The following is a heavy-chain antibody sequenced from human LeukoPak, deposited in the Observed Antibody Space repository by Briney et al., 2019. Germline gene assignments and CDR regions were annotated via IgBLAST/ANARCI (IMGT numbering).Heavy chain of an antibody. D-gene: IGHD6-19*01. CDR1: GFTFSGYW. V-gene: IGHV3-74*01. J-gene: IGHJ4*02. Sequence: GGSLRLSCAASGFTFSGYWMHWVRHAPGKGLVWVSRIKTDGSDTSYADSVKGRFTISRDNAKNTLYLQMNSMSAEDTAVYYCARGGSSGCLDYWGQGTLVTVSS. CDR3: ARGGSSGCLDY. CDR2: IKTDGSDT.